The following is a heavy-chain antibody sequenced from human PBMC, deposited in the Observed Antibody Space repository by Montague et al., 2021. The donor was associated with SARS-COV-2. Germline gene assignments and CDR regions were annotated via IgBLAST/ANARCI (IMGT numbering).Heavy chain of an antibody. Sequence: SETRSLTYADHGGSFSDNIWTWIRQPPGKGLEWIGEIYPGGSTHYNPSLRSRVTMSRDTPERQFSLKLNSVTAADAAIYYCARGTYAARLAFWGQGALVIASS. CDR2: IYPGGST. CDR3: ARGTYAARLAF. V-gene: IGHV4-34*01. D-gene: IGHD6-6*01. CDR1: GGSFSDNI. J-gene: IGHJ4*02.